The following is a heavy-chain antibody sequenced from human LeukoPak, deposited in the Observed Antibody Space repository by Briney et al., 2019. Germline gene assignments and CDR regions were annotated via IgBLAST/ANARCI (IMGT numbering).Heavy chain of an antibody. V-gene: IGHV4-59*08. CDR3: ASLVGTGDSPDY. Sequence: PSEPCPSPALSLVAPSVLTTGAGSGSPQGRDWSGLGMYSGNTNYNPSLKSRVTISVDSPKNQFSLKLTSVTAADTAVYYCASLVGTGDSPDYWGQGTLVTVSS. CDR1: VAPSVLTT. J-gene: IGHJ4*02. D-gene: IGHD3-16*01. CDR2: YSGNT.